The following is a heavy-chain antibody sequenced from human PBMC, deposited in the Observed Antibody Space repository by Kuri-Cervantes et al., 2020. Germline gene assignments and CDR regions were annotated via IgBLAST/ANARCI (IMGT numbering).Heavy chain of an antibody. J-gene: IGHJ3*02. CDR3: ARAFLPGFYDSSGQGAFDI. Sequence: SQTLSLTCAVYGRSFSGYYWSWIRQPPGKGLEWIGEINHSGSTNYNPSLKSRVTMSLDTSKNQFSLKLSSVTAADTAVYYCARAFLPGFYDSSGQGAFDIWGQGTMVTVSS. D-gene: IGHD3-22*01. V-gene: IGHV4-34*01. CDR2: INHSGST. CDR1: GRSFSGYY.